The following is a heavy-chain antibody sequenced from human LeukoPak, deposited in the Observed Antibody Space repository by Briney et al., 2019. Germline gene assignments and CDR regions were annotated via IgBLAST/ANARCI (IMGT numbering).Heavy chain of an antibody. CDR3: AREVVSSPSYFDS. Sequence: PGGSLRLSCAASGFTFSSSWMNWVRQAPGKGLEWVGNINQDGSQTYYVDSVRGRFTISRDNSKNTLYLLMNSLIPEDTAVYYCAREVVSSPSYFDSWGQGTLVTVSS. D-gene: IGHD2-15*01. CDR2: INQDGSQT. CDR1: GFTFSSSW. J-gene: IGHJ4*02. V-gene: IGHV3-7*03.